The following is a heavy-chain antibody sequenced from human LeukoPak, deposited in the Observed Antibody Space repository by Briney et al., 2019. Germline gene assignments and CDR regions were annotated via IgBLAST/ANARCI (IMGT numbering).Heavy chain of an antibody. D-gene: IGHD3/OR15-3a*01. CDR1: GFRVSDYN. Sequence: GSLRLSCAVSGFRVSDYNMSWVRQAPGKGLEWVGLIRDSGEAFYADFVRGRFAISRDESENTLYLQMNSLRVEDTAVYFCARDRAALQDWVEFDPWGQGTPVIVSS. J-gene: IGHJ5*02. CDR2: IRDSGEA. CDR3: ARDRAALQDWVEFDP. V-gene: IGHV3-66*03.